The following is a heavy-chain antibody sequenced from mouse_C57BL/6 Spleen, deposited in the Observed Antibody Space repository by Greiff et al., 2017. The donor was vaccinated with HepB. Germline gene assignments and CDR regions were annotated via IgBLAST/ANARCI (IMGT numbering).Heavy chain of an antibody. CDR2: IDPETGGT. CDR1: GYTFTDYE. Sequence: QVQLKESGAELVRPGASVTLSCKASGYTFTDYEMHWVKQTPVHGLEWIGAIDPETGGTAYNQKFKGKAILTADKSSSTAYMELRSLTSEDSAVYYCTRWGSNGAMDYWGQGTSVTVSS. V-gene: IGHV1-15*01. D-gene: IGHD2-5*01. J-gene: IGHJ4*01. CDR3: TRWGSNGAMDY.